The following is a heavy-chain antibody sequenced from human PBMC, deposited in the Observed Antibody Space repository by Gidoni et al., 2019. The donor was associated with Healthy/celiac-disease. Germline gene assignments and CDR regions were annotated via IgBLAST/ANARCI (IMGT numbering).Heavy chain of an antibody. J-gene: IGHJ5*02. CDR1: GGSFSGHY. CDR3: ARGMGSITMVRGVRFDP. D-gene: IGHD3-10*01. CDR2: INHSGST. V-gene: IGHV4-34*01. Sequence: QVQLQQWGAGLLKPSETLSLTCAVYGGSFSGHYWRWIRQPPGKGLEWIGEINHSGSTNDNPSLKSRVTISVDTSKNQFSLKLSSVTAADTAVYYCARGMGSITMVRGVRFDPWGQGTLVTVSS.